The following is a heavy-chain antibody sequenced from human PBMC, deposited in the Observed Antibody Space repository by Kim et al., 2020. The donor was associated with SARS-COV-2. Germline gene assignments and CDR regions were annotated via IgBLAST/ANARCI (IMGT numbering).Heavy chain of an antibody. J-gene: IGHJ4*02. V-gene: IGHV3-74*01. D-gene: IGHD6-19*01. CDR3: ARESAVAGSYYFDY. Sequence: ADSVKGRSTISRDNAKNPLFLQMNSLRAEETAVYYCARESAVAGSYYFDYWGQGTLVTVSS.